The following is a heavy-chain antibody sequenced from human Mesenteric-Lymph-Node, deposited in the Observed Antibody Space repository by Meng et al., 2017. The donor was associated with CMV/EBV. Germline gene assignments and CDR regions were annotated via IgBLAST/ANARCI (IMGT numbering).Heavy chain of an antibody. Sequence: LSLTCTVSGGSISSYYWSWIRQPPGKGLEWIGYIYYSGSTNYNPSLKSRVTISVDTSKNQFSLKLSSVTAADTAVYYCARGILTGYHYWGQGTLVTVSS. J-gene: IGHJ4*02. V-gene: IGHV4-59*01. CDR1: GGSISSYY. CDR2: IYYSGST. D-gene: IGHD3-9*01. CDR3: ARGILTGYHY.